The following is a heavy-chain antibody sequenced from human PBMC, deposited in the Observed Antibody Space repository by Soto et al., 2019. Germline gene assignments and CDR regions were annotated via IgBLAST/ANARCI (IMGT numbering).Heavy chain of an antibody. CDR3: AKDSWYFDL. CDR2: IDTSGSST. D-gene: IGHD6-13*01. CDR1: GFIFTNFW. V-gene: IGHV3-74*01. J-gene: IGHJ4*02. Sequence: GGSLRLSCEASGFIFTNFWMHWVRQVPGKGLVWVSRIDTSGSSTSYADSVRGRFTISRDNAKNTVSLQMNSLRAEDTGVYYCAKDSWYFDLWSQGSLVTVSS.